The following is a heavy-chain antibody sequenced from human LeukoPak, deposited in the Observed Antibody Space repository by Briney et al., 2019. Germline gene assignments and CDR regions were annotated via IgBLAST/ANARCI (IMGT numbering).Heavy chain of an antibody. Sequence: PGGSLRLSCAVSGITFSSFGMHWVRQAPGKGLEWVAFIRYDGSNEYYADSVKGRFTISRDNSKNTLYVQMTSLRGEDTAVYYCAMLAEEQWLVNAFDIWGQGTMVTVSS. CDR1: GITFSSFG. J-gene: IGHJ3*02. V-gene: IGHV3-30*02. D-gene: IGHD6-19*01. CDR3: AMLAEEQWLVNAFDI. CDR2: IRYDGSNE.